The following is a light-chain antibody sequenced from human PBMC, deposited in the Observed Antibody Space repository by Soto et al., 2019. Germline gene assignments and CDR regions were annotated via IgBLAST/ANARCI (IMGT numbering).Light chain of an antibody. V-gene: IGKV3-15*01. Sequence: EIVLTQSPATLSVSPGETATLSCRASQSVSSNLAWYQQKPGQAPRLLIYGASTRATGIPARFSGSGSGTEFTLTICSLQSEDFAIYYCQQYNNWPRTFGQGTKVEIK. J-gene: IGKJ1*01. CDR1: QSVSSN. CDR2: GAS. CDR3: QQYNNWPRT.